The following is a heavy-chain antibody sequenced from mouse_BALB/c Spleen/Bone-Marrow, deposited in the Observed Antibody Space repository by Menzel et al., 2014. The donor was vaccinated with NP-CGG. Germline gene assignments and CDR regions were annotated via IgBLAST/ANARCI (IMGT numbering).Heavy chain of an antibody. CDR1: GYAFTNYF. J-gene: IGHJ3*01. CDR2: INPGSGGA. D-gene: IGHD2-14*01. Sequence: QVQLKESGAELVRPGTPVKVSCKASGYAFTNYFMEWVKQRPGQGLEWIGVINPGSGGASYNEKFKGKAILTADKSSSTAYMQLSSLTSDDSAVYFCIRELVRGFGYWGQGTLVTVSA. V-gene: IGHV1-54*01. CDR3: IRELVRGFGY.